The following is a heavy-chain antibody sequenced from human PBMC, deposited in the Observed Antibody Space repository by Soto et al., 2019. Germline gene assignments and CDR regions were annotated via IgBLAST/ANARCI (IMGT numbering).Heavy chain of an antibody. CDR2: IWFDGNNK. CDR1: GFNFRSNA. CDR3: ARGQLPAATTYFDF. V-gene: IGHV3-33*01. J-gene: IGHJ4*02. Sequence: GGSLRLSCAASGFNFRSNAIHEVRQAPGKGLDLVAIIWFDGNNKYYSDSVKGRFSISRDNAKNTLFLQMDSLRAEDTAVYYCARGQLPAATTYFDFWGQGTLVTVSS. D-gene: IGHD2-15*01.